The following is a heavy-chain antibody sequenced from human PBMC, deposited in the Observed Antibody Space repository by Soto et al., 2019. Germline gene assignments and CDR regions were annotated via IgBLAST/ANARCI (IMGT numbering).Heavy chain of an antibody. Sequence: QVQLQESGPGLAKPSQTLSLTCTVSGDSISSGDFYWSWIRQPPGKGLEFIGHIFYTGNTYYNPSLESRVAISIDTSKNQFSLSLRSVTAADTAVYYFARDHTLYGIPFDRWGRGTLVTVSS. CDR2: IFYTGNT. J-gene: IGHJ4*02. D-gene: IGHD4-17*01. CDR1: GDSISSGDFY. V-gene: IGHV4-30-4*01. CDR3: ARDHTLYGIPFDR.